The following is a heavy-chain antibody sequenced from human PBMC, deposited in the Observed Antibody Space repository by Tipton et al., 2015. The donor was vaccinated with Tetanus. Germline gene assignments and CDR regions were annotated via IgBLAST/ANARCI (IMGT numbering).Heavy chain of an antibody. CDR3: ARTTRRWLHPDY. V-gene: IGHV4-61*08. CDR2: IFYNGRT. D-gene: IGHD5-24*01. Sequence: LRLSCSVSGGSLRSGDSNWSWIRQPPGKGLEWIAYIFYNGRTQSNPSLKSRVSISVDTAKNQFSLQLKSVTAADTAIYYCARTTRRWLHPDYWGPGTLVTVSS. CDR1: GGSLRSGDSN. J-gene: IGHJ4*02.